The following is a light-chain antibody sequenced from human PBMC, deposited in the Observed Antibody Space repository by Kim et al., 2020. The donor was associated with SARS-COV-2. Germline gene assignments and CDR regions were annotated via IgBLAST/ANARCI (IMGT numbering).Light chain of an antibody. V-gene: IGKV3-20*01. CDR3: QQYVTSPRT. CDR1: QTVRSNY. Sequence: EIVLKQSPDTLSLSPGERATLSCRASQTVRSNYLAWYQQKPGQAPRLLIHGASARATGIADRFSGSGSGTDFTLTISRLEPEDFAVYYCQQYVTSPRTFGQGTKVDIK. J-gene: IGKJ1*01. CDR2: GAS.